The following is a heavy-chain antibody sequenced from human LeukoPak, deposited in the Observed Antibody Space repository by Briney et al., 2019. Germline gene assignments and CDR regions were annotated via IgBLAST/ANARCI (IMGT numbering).Heavy chain of an antibody. CDR3: AKDPIMYGTGSYYNYMDV. Sequence: GGSLRLSCAASGFTFDDYAMHWVRQAPGKGLEWVSLISWDGGSTYYADSVKGRFTISKDNSKNSLYLQMNSLRAEDTALYYCAKDPIMYGTGSYYNYMDVWGKGTTVTVSS. V-gene: IGHV3-43D*03. D-gene: IGHD3-10*01. CDR2: ISWDGGST. CDR1: GFTFDDYA. J-gene: IGHJ6*03.